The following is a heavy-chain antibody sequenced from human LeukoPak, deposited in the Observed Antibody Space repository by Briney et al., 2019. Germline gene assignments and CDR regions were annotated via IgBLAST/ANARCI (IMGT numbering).Heavy chain of an antibody. J-gene: IGHJ4*02. CDR1: GGTFSSYA. CDR2: INPNSGGT. Sequence: ASVKVSCKASGGTFSSYAISWVRQAPGQGLEWMGWINPNSGGTNYAQKFQGRVTMTRDTSISTAYMELSRLRSDDTAVYYCARVTYDSSGEYSDYWGQGTLVTVSS. CDR3: ARVTYDSSGEYSDY. D-gene: IGHD3-22*01. V-gene: IGHV1-2*02.